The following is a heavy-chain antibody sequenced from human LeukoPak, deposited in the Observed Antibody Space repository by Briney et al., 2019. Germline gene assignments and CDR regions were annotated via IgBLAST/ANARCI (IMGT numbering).Heavy chain of an antibody. V-gene: IGHV1-18*01. D-gene: IGHD6-19*01. CDR3: ARAVAGLVSRWFDP. CDR2: ISAYNGNT. J-gene: IGHJ5*02. Sequence: ASVKVSCKASGYTFTCYGISWVRQAPGQGLGWMGWISAYNGNTNYAQKLQGRVTMTTDTSTSTAYMELRSLRSDDTAVYYCARAVAGLVSRWFDPWGQGTLVTVSS. CDR1: GYTFTCYG.